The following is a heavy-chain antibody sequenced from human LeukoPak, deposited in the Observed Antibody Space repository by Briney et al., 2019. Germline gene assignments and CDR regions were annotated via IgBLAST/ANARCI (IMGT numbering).Heavy chain of an antibody. CDR3: ARGSARWFDP. J-gene: IGHJ5*02. CDR1: GFTFSDSY. V-gene: IGHV3-11*05. CDR2: ISSTSSHT. Sequence: PGGSLRLSCAASGFTFSDSYMSWLRQAAGKGLDWVSYISSTSSHTNSADSVKGRFTISRDNAKKSLYLQMNSLRAEDTAVYYWARGSARWFDPWGQGTLVTVSS.